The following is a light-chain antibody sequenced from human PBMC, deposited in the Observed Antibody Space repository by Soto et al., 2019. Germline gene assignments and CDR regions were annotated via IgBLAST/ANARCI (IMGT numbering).Light chain of an antibody. CDR1: YIGSKN. CDR3: QVWDTNTVL. V-gene: IGLV3-9*01. CDR2: RDT. Sequence: SYELTQPLSVSVALGQTARITCGGNYIGSKNVHWYQQKPGQAPLLVIYRDTNRPSGIPERFAGSNSGNTATLTISRAPAGDEADYYCQVWDTNTVLFGGGTKLTVL. J-gene: IGLJ2*01.